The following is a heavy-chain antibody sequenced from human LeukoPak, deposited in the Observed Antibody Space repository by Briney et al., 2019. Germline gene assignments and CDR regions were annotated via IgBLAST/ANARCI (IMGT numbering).Heavy chain of an antibody. Sequence: GGSLRLSCAASGFTFSSYWMSWVRQAPGKGLEWVAVISYDGSNKYYADSVKGRFTISRDNSKNTLYLQMNSLRAEDTAVYYCARGEWLTPFDYWGQGTLVTVSS. D-gene: IGHD3-3*01. CDR1: GFTFSSYW. CDR3: ARGEWLTPFDY. V-gene: IGHV3-30-3*01. J-gene: IGHJ4*02. CDR2: ISYDGSNK.